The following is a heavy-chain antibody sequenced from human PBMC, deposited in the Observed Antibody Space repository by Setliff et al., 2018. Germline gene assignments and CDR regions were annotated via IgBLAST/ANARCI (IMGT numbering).Heavy chain of an antibody. V-gene: IGHV4-34*01. Sequence: SETLSLTCAVYGGPFSGYYWSWIRQPPGKGLEWIGEINHSGSTYYNPSLKSRVTISIDTSKNQFSLKLSSVTAADTAVYYCARGGDSGSYFLANHDAFDIWGQGTMVTVSS. J-gene: IGHJ3*02. CDR3: ARGGDSGSYFLANHDAFDI. CDR1: GGPFSGYY. CDR2: INHSGST. D-gene: IGHD1-26*01.